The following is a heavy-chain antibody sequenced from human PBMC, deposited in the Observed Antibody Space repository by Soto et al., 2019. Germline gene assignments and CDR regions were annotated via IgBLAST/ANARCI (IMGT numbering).Heavy chain of an antibody. CDR3: ARGNFWSRYNVNDAFDI. D-gene: IGHD3-3*01. V-gene: IGHV4-59*01. J-gene: IGHJ3*02. CDR2: IYDSGIT. CDR1: GGSITSYY. Sequence: QVQLQESGPGLVKPSETLSLTCTVSGGSITSYYWGWIRQPPGKGLEWIEYIYDSGITKYNPSHKSRLAMSVDMSKNQFSLKLNSVTAADTAVYYCARGNFWSRYNVNDAFDIWGQGTMVTVSS.